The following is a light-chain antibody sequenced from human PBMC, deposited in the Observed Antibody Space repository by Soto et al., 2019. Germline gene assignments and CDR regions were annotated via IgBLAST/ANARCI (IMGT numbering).Light chain of an antibody. J-gene: IGKJ1*01. CDR2: AAS. Sequence: DIQLTQSPSFLSASIGDRVTITCRASQGMSSSLAWYQQKPGKAPKLLIYAASTLQSGVPSRFSRSGSGTEFTLTISSLQPEDFATYYCQQLKSHPVTFGQGTKVEIK. V-gene: IGKV1-9*01. CDR3: QQLKSHPVT. CDR1: QGMSSS.